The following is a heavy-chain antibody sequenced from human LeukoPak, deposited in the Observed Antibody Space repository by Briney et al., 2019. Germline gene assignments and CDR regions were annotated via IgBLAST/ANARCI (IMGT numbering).Heavy chain of an antibody. CDR1: GFTFSYYA. J-gene: IGHJ4*02. V-gene: IGHV3-64D*09. D-gene: IGHD2-2*01. CDR2: ISSNGGST. CDR3: VRTYGYCSSTSCYVFDY. Sequence: GGSLRLSCSASGFTFSYYAMHWVRQAPGQGLAYVSAISSNGGSTYYADSVKGRFTISRDNSKNTLYLQMSSLRAEDTAVYYCVRTYGYCSSTSCYVFDYWGQGTLVTVS.